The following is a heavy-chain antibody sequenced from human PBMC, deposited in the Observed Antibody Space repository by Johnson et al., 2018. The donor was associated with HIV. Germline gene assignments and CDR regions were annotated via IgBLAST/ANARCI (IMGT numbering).Heavy chain of an antibody. D-gene: IGHD4-11*01. CDR2: IGTAGDT. Sequence: VQLVESGGGVVQPGRSLRLSCAASGFTFSSYDMHWVRQATGKGLEWVSAIGTAGDTYYPGSVKGRFTISRENAKNSLYLQMNSLRAEDTAVYYCARVPYSNYPEAFDIWGQGTMVTVSS. CDR1: GFTFSSYD. V-gene: IGHV3-13*01. J-gene: IGHJ3*02. CDR3: ARVPYSNYPEAFDI.